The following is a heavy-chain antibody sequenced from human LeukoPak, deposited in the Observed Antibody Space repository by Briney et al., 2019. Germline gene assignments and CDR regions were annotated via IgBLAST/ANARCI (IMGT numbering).Heavy chain of an antibody. J-gene: IGHJ6*03. V-gene: IGHV3-53*01. CDR3: ARVLYTAMEPSDMDV. CDR1: GFTVSSNY. D-gene: IGHD5-18*01. CDR2: IYSGGST. Sequence: GGSLRLSCAASGFTVSSNYMSWVRQAPGKGLEWVSVIYSGGSTYHADSVKGRFTISRDNSKNTLYLQMNSLRAEDTAVYYCARVLYTAMEPSDMDVWGKGTTVTVSS.